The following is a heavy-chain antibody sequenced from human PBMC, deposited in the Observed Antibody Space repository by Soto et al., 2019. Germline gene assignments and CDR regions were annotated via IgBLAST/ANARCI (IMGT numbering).Heavy chain of an antibody. CDR1: GFTFSDNL. V-gene: IGHV1-3*01. J-gene: IGHJ3*01. Sequence: QVQLVQSGAELKKPGASVNISCTASGFTFSDNLINWVRQAPGQGLEWMGWLNPDTGNPRYSETFQGRVSISTHTSARMAYLELSDLANEDSALYLCARDRHSVGPRANDDFDVWGHCTVITVSS. D-gene: IGHD5-18*01. CDR3: ARDRHSVGPRANDDFDV. CDR2: LNPDTGNP.